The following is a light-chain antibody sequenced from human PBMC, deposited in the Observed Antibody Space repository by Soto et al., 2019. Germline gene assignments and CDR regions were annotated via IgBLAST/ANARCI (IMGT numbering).Light chain of an antibody. CDR2: YDS. CDR1: NIGSKS. J-gene: IGLJ2*01. V-gene: IGLV3-21*04. Sequence: SYELTQPPSVSVAPGKTARITCGGNNIGSKSVHWYQQKPGQAPVLVIYYDSDRPSGIPERFSGSNSGNTATLTISRVEAGDEADYYCQVWDSSSDHPGVFGGGTNVTVL. CDR3: QVWDSSSDHPGV.